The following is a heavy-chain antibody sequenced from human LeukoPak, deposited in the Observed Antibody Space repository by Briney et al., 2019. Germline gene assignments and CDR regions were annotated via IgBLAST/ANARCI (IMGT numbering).Heavy chain of an antibody. CDR2: IYYSGST. V-gene: IGHV4-59*01. Sequence: PSETLSLTCTVSGGSISSYYWSWIRQPPGKGLEWIGYIYYSGSTNYNPSLKSRVTISVDTSKNQFSLKLSSVTAADTAVYYCARDLAEGLFDYWGQGTLVTVSS. J-gene: IGHJ4*02. CDR3: ARDLAEGLFDY. D-gene: IGHD3/OR15-3a*01. CDR1: GGSISSYY.